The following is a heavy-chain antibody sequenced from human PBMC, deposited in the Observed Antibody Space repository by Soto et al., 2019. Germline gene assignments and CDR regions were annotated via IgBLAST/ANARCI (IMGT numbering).Heavy chain of an antibody. CDR1: GGSISSGDYY. CDR3: ARATDLAAAGTTKFDY. Sequence: SETLSLTCTVSGGSISSGDYYWSWVRQPPGKGLEWIGYIYYSGSTYYNPSLKSRVTISVDTSKNQFSLKLSSVTAADTAVYYCARATDLAAAGTTKFDYWGQGTLVTVS. CDR2: IYYSGST. J-gene: IGHJ4*02. D-gene: IGHD6-13*01. V-gene: IGHV4-30-4*01.